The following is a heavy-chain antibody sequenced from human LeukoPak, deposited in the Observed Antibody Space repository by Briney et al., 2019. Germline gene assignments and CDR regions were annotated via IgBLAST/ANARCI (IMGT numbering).Heavy chain of an antibody. V-gene: IGHV7-4-1*02. CDR3: ARDLDYYYDSSGYYRAYFQH. CDR1: GYTFTSYA. Sequence: ASVKVSCKASGYTFTSYAMNWVRQAPGQGLEWMGLINTNTGNPTYAQGFTGRFVFSLDTSVSTAYLQISSLKAEDTAVYYCARDLDYYYDSSGYYRAYFQHWGQGTLVTVSS. D-gene: IGHD3-22*01. CDR2: INTNTGNP. J-gene: IGHJ1*01.